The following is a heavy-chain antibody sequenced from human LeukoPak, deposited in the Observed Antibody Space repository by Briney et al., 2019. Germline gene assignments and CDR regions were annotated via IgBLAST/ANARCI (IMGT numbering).Heavy chain of an antibody. Sequence: SSVKVSCKSSGYTFTNYDMHWVRQATGQRLDGMGWMNPNSGDTGYAQKFQGRVTMTRDTSISTAYMELSSLRSEDTAVYYCARGLREYSDDDFPIPGYWGQGTLVTVSS. CDR1: GYTFTNYD. J-gene: IGHJ4*02. CDR3: ARGLREYSDDDFPIPGY. CDR2: MNPNSGDT. V-gene: IGHV1-8*01. D-gene: IGHD5-12*01.